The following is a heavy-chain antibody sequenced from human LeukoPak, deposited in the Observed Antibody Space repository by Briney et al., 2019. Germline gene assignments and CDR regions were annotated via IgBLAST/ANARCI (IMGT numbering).Heavy chain of an antibody. CDR1: GGPINSYY. Sequence: PSETLSLTCTVSGGPINSYYWTWLRQPPGKGLEWIGCIYYSGSANYNPSLKSRVTIPVDTSKNQFSLELRSLTAADSAVYYCARDQQPDYWGQGTLVTVSS. CDR3: ARDQQPDY. J-gene: IGHJ4*02. D-gene: IGHD6-13*01. CDR2: IYYSGSA. V-gene: IGHV4-59*01.